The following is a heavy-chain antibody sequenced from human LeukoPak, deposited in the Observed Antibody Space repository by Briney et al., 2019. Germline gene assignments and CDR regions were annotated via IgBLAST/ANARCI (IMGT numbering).Heavy chain of an antibody. V-gene: IGHV3-23*01. CDR2: ISGSGGST. CDR1: GFTFREFA. CDR3: TKMVSGFGEFLEWLSTSYYYYYGMDV. J-gene: IGHJ6*02. D-gene: IGHD3-3*01. Sequence: GGALRLSCTSSGFTFREFAVSWVRQAPGKGLEWVSAISGSGGSTYYADSVKGRFTISRDNSKNTLYLQMNTLRAEDTALYYCTKMVSGFGEFLEWLSTSYYYYYGMDVWGQGTTVTVSS.